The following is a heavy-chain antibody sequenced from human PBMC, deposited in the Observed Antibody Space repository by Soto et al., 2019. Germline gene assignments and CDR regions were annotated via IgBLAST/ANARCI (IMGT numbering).Heavy chain of an antibody. J-gene: IGHJ6*02. D-gene: IGHD2-15*01. CDR1: GFTFSSYA. CDR2: ISYDGSNK. V-gene: IGHV3-30-3*01. CDR3: ARDSDTGDIVVVVAAARGMDV. Sequence: VGSLRLSCAASGFTFSSYAMHWVRQAPGKGLEWVAVISYDGSNKYYADSVKGRFTISRDNSKNTLYLQMNSLRAEDTAVYYCARDSDTGDIVVVVAAARGMDVWGQGTTVTVS.